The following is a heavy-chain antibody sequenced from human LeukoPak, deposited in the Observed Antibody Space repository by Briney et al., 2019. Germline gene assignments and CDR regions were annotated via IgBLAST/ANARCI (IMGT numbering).Heavy chain of an antibody. Sequence: SETLSLTCTVSGGSISSSSYYWGWIRQPPGKGLEWIGSIYYSGSTYYNSSLKSRVTISVDTSKNQFSLKLSSVTAADTAVYYCARLWFGDLAFDPWGQGTLVTVSS. V-gene: IGHV4-39*01. D-gene: IGHD3-10*01. CDR1: GGSISSSSYY. J-gene: IGHJ5*02. CDR2: IYYSGST. CDR3: ARLWFGDLAFDP.